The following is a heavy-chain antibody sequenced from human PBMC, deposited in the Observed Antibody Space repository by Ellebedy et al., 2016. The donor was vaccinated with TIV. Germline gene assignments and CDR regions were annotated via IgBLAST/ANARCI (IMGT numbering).Heavy chain of an antibody. CDR1: GFTFSSYW. J-gene: IGHJ1*01. D-gene: IGHD2-15*01. Sequence: PGGSLRLSCAASGFTFSSYWMSWVPQAPGKGLGWVANIKQDGSEKYYVDSVKGRFTISRDNAKNSLYLQMNSLRAEDTAVYYCAVAATTFVRYFQHWGQGTLVTVSS. CDR2: IKQDGSEK. CDR3: AVAATTFVRYFQH. V-gene: IGHV3-7*01.